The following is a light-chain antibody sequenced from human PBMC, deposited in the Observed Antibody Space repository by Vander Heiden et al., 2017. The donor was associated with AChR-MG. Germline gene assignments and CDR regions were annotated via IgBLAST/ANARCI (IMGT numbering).Light chain of an antibody. Sequence: EIVMTQSPATLSVSPGERATLSCRASQSVSSNLAWYQQKPGQAPRLLIYGVSTRATGIPARFSGSGSGTEFTLTISSLQSEDFAVYYCQQDNNWPRTFGQGTKVEIK. V-gene: IGKV3-15*01. J-gene: IGKJ1*01. CDR3: QQDNNWPRT. CDR1: QSVSSN. CDR2: GVS.